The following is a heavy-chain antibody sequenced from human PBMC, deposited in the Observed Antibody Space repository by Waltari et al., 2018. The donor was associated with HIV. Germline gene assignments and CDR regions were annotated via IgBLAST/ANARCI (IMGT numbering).Heavy chain of an antibody. V-gene: IGHV3-23*01. CDR3: ARVVDVSLHLYHYPLMDV. J-gene: IGHJ6*03. CDR1: GFTFSSYA. Sequence: EVQLLESGGGLVQPGGSLRLSCAASGFTFSSYAMSWVRQAPGKGLEWVSAISGSGGSTYYADSVKGRFTISRDNATNSVYLQMNSLRVEDTAAYFCARVVDVSLHLYHYPLMDVWGKGTTVTVAS. D-gene: IGHD1-26*01. CDR2: ISGSGGST.